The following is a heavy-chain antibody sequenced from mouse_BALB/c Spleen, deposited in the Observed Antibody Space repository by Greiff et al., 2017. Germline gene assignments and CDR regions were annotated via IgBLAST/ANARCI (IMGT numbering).Heavy chain of an antibody. J-gene: IGHJ3*01. D-gene: IGHD2-12*01. Sequence: EVMLVESGGGLVKPGGSLKLSCAASGFTFSSYTMSWVRQTPEKRLEWVATISSGGSYTYYPDSVKGRFTISRDNAKNTLYLQMSSLKSEDTAMYYCTRDYETGFAYWGQGTLVTVSA. CDR3: TRDYETGFAY. CDR1: GFTFSSYT. V-gene: IGHV5-6-4*01. CDR2: ISSGGSYT.